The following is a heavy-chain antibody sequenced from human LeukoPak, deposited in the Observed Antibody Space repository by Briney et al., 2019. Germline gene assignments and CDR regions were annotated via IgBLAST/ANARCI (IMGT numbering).Heavy chain of an antibody. D-gene: IGHD2-15*01. CDR3: ARHVVAATLYYYYYMDV. CDR2: IYYSGST. J-gene: IGHJ6*03. CDR1: GYSISSSYY. Sequence: PSETVSLACTVSGYSISSSYYWGWIRQPPGKGLKWIGSIYYSGSTYYNPSLRSRVTISVNTSKNQFSLKLSSVTATDTAVYYCARHVVAATLYYYYYMDVWGKGTTVTISS. V-gene: IGHV4-39*01.